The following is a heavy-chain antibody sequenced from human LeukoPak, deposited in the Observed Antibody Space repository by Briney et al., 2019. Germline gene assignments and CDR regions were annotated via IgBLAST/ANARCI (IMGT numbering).Heavy chain of an antibody. CDR1: GGSFSGYY. CDR2: INHSGST. J-gene: IGHJ4*02. Sequence: SETLSLTCAVYGGSFSGYYWSWIRQPPGEGLEWIGEINHSGSTNYNPSLKSRVTISVDTSKIQFSLKLSSVTAADTAVYYCATGKNCGGDCSNFDYWGQGTLVTVSS. V-gene: IGHV4-34*01. D-gene: IGHD2-21*01. CDR3: ATGKNCGGDCSNFDY.